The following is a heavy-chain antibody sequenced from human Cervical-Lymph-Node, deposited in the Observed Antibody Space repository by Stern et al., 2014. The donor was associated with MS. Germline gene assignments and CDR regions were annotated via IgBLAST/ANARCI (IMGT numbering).Heavy chain of an antibody. J-gene: IGHJ4*02. D-gene: IGHD6-13*01. V-gene: IGHV5-51*03. Sequence: VQLVQSGAELKKPGASLRISCKGSGYSLTHTWICWVRQMPGKGLDWMGIIYPGASETRDSPSYQGQVTISADKSINTAYLQGSSLKASDTAMYYCARGRGIALRPDSWGQGTLVTVSS. CDR3: ARGRGIALRPDS. CDR1: GYSLTHTW. CDR2: IYPGASET.